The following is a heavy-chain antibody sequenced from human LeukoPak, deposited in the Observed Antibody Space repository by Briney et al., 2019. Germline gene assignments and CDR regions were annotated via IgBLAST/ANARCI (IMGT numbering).Heavy chain of an antibody. CDR1: GYTFTCYY. CDR2: INPNSGGT. D-gene: IGHD6-13*01. CDR3: ARDRSRIASPIAAAGFSMDV. Sequence: GASVKVSCKASGYTFTCYYMHWVRQAPGQGLEWMGWINPNSGGTNYAQKFQGRVTMTRDTSISTAYMELGRLRSDDTAVYYCARDRSRIASPIAAAGFSMDVWGQGTTVTDSS. J-gene: IGHJ6*02. V-gene: IGHV1-2*02.